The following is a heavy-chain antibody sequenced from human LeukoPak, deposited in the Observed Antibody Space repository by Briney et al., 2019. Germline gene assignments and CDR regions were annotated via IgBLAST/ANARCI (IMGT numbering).Heavy chain of an antibody. V-gene: IGHV4-30-4*01. Sequence: SETLSLTCTVSGGSISSGYYYWSWIRQPPGKGLEWIGYIYYSGNTYYNPSLKSRVTISVDTSKNQFSLKLSSVTAADTAVYYCARGRNSGPFRRDYYYYYYGMDVWGQGTTVTVSS. D-gene: IGHD2-21*02. CDR1: GGSISSGYYY. J-gene: IGHJ6*02. CDR2: IYYSGNT. CDR3: ARGRNSGPFRRDYYYYYYGMDV.